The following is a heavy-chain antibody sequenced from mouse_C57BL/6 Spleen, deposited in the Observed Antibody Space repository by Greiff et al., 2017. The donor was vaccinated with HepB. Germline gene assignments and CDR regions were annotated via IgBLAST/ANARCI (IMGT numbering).Heavy chain of an antibody. Sequence: VHVKQSGAELVRPGASVKLSCTASGFNIKDDYMHWVKQRPEQGLEWIGWIDPENGDTEYASKFQGKATITADTSSNTAYLQLSSLTSEDTAVYYCTTFNWFAYWGQGTLVTVSA. J-gene: IGHJ3*01. V-gene: IGHV14-4*01. CDR1: GFNIKDDY. CDR3: TTFNWFAY. CDR2: IDPENGDT.